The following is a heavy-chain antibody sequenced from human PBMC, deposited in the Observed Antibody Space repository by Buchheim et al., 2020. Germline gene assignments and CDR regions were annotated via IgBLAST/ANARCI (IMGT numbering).Heavy chain of an antibody. V-gene: IGHV3-30*03. CDR2: ISYDGSNK. CDR3: AAPLESSSWYQFDY. D-gene: IGHD6-13*01. J-gene: IGHJ4*02. CDR1: GFTFSSYG. Sequence: QVQLVESGGGVVQPGRSLRLSCAASGFTFSSYGMHWVRQAPGKGLEWVAVISYDGSNKYYADSVKGRFTIARDNSKYTLYLQMNSLRAEDTAVYYCAAPLESSSWYQFDYWGQRTL.